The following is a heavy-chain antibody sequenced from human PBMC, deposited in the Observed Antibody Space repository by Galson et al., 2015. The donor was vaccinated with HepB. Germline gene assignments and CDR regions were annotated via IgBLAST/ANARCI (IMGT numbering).Heavy chain of an antibody. D-gene: IGHD1-26*01. J-gene: IGHJ4*02. CDR2: IDWDDDK. CDR3: ARIRVVGATGSGGEPDY. CDR1: GFSLSTSGMC. Sequence: PALVKPTQTLTLTCTFSGFSLSTSGMCVSWIRQPPGKALEWLARIDWDDDKYYSTSLKTRLTISKDTSKNQVVLTMTNMDPVDTATYYCARIRVVGATGSGGEPDYWGQGTLVTVSS. V-gene: IGHV2-70*11.